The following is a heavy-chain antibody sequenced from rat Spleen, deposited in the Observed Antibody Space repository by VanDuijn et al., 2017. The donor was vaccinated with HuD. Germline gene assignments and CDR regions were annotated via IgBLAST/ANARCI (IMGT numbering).Heavy chain of an antibody. Sequence: EVQLVESGGGLVQPGRSMKLSCAASGFTFSSFPMAWVRQAPTKGLEWVASITHTGGSTYYPDSVKGRFTISRDNAKSTLYLQMNSLRSEDTATYYCIREVRVAAISTGFDYWGQGVMVTVSS. CDR3: IREVRVAAISTGFDY. CDR2: ITHTGGST. V-gene: IGHV5-46*01. D-gene: IGHD1-2*01. CDR1: GFTFSSFP. J-gene: IGHJ2*01.